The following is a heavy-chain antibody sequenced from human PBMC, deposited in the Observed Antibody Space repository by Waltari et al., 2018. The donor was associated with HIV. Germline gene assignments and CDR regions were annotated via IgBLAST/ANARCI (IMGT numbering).Heavy chain of an antibody. J-gene: IGHJ3*02. CDR3: ARERGIAVAAPGACDI. CDR2: IIPTFSTA. CDR1: GGTFSSYA. D-gene: IGHD6-19*01. Sequence: QVQLVQSGAEVKKPGSSVQVSCKASGGTFSSYAIRWVRQAPGQGLEWMGGIIPTFSTANDARKRQGRVTITADKSTSTAYMELSSLRSEDTAVYYCARERGIAVAAPGACDIWGQGTMVTVSS. V-gene: IGHV1-69*06.